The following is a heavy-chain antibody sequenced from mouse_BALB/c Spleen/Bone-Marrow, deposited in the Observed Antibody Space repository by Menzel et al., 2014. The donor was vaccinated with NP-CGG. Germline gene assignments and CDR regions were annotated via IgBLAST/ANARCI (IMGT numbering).Heavy chain of an antibody. D-gene: IGHD1-1*01. J-gene: IGHJ3*01. CDR2: IDPANGNT. CDR3: ARDYANTPWFAS. Sequence: VQLQQSGAELVKPGASVKLSCTPSGFNIKDTHMHWVKQRPEQGLEWIGRIDPANGNTKYDPNFQGKATITADTSSYTASLQLSSLTSEDTAVYYCARDYANTPWFASWGQGTLVTVS. CDR1: GFNIKDTH. V-gene: IGHV14-3*02.